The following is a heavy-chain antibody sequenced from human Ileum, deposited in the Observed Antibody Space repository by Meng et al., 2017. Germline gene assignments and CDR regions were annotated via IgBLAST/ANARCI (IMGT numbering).Heavy chain of an antibody. V-gene: IGHV4-4*02. CDR3: ATYGSGFTPPLDP. J-gene: IGHJ5*02. CDR2: ISQSGTT. D-gene: IGHD3-10*01. Sequence: QVQLQESGPGLVKPSGTLSLTCAVSGGSISNGKWWSWVRQSPGKGLEWIGEISQSGTTNYYPSLNSRVSISLDKANNHLSLTLTSVTAADTAVYYCATYGSGFTPPLDPWGQGILVTVSS. CDR1: GGSISNGKW.